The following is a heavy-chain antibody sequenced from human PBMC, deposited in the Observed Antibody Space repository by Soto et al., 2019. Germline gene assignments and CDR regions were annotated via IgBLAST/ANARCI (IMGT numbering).Heavy chain of an antibody. J-gene: IGHJ3*02. CDR2: ISSSGTTI. Sequence: PGGSLRLSCAASGFIFSDFYMSWIRQAPGKGLEWVSYISSSGTTIYYADSVKGRFTISRDNAKRSLYLQMNSLRAEDTAVYYCARVGYAVTTGGAFDIWGQGTMVTVSS. D-gene: IGHD4-17*01. CDR1: GFIFSDFY. CDR3: ARVGYAVTTGGAFDI. V-gene: IGHV3-11*01.